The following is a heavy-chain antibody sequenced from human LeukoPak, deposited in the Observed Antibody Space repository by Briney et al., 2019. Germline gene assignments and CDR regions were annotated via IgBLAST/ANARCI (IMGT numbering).Heavy chain of an antibody. Sequence: GGSLRLSCAASGFTFSSYAMSWVRQAPGKGLEWVSAISGSGGSTYYADSVKGRFTISRDNSKNTLYLQMNSPRAEDTAVYYCAKDNTVTTGYYFDYWGQGTLDTVSS. D-gene: IGHD4-11*01. J-gene: IGHJ4*02. CDR3: AKDNTVTTGYYFDY. CDR1: GFTFSSYA. V-gene: IGHV3-23*01. CDR2: ISGSGGST.